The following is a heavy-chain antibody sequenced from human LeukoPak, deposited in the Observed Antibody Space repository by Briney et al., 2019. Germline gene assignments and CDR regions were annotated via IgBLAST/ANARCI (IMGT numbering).Heavy chain of an antibody. D-gene: IGHD2-2*01. V-gene: IGHV3-23*01. CDR2: ISGSGGST. CDR1: GFTFSSYA. J-gene: IGHJ4*02. Sequence: GGSLRLSCAASGFTFSSYAMSWVRQAPGKGLEWVSAISGSGGSTYYADSVKGRFTISRDNPKNTLYLQMNSLRAEDTAVYYCAKGLCSSTSCYWSIDYWGQGTLVTVSS. CDR3: AKGLCSSTSCYWSIDY.